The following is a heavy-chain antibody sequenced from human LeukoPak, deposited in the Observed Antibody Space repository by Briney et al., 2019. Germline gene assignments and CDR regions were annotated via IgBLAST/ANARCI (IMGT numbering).Heavy chain of an antibody. Sequence: GGSLRLSCAASGFTFSGYSMNWVRQAPGKGLEWVSHISISGTIYYADSVKGRFTISRDNAKKSLSQQMNSLRAEDTAVYYCSTAKFDYWGQGTLVTVSS. CDR1: GFTFSGYS. V-gene: IGHV3-48*01. CDR2: ISISGTI. CDR3: STAKFDY. J-gene: IGHJ4*02.